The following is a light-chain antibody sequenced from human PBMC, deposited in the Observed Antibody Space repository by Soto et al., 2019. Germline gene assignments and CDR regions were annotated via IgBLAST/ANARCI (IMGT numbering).Light chain of an antibody. CDR3: QQYDSYSWT. CDR1: QSISSW. J-gene: IGKJ1*01. CDR2: DAS. Sequence: DSHMTLSPSTLSASVGDRVTITCRASQSISSWVAWYQQKPGKAPKLLIYDASSLESGVPSRFSGSGSGTEFTLTITSLQPDDFAAYYCQQYDSYSWTFGQGTKVDIK. V-gene: IGKV1-5*01.